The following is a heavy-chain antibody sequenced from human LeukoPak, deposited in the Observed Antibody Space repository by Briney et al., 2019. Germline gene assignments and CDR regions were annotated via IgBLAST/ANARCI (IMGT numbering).Heavy chain of an antibody. CDR2: ISGSGGST. V-gene: IGHV3-23*01. J-gene: IGHJ4*02. CDR3: ARDDADSSGPPGAH. CDR1: GFTFSSYA. D-gene: IGHD3-22*01. Sequence: PGGSLRLSCAASGFTFSSYAMSWVRQAPGKGLEWVSAISGSGGSTYYADSVKGRFTISRDNSKNTLYLQMNSLRAEDTAVYYCARDDADSSGPPGAHWGQGTLVTVSS.